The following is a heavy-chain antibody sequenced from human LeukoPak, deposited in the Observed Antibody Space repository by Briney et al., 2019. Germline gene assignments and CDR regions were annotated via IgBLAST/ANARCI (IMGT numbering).Heavy chain of an antibody. CDR1: GYTFTSYG. D-gene: IGHD3-16*02. V-gene: IGHV1-18*01. J-gene: IGHJ6*02. CDR3: ARDPLETPYDYVWGSYRLGYGMDV. Sequence: GASVKVSCKAPGYTFTSYGISWVRQAPGQGLEWMGWISAYNGNTNYAQKLQGRVTMTTDTSTSTAYMELRSLRSDDTAVYYCARDPLETPYDYVWGSYRLGYGMDVWGQGTTVTVSS. CDR2: ISAYNGNT.